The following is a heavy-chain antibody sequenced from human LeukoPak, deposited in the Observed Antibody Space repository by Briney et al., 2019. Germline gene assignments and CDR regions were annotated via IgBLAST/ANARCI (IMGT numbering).Heavy chain of an antibody. J-gene: IGHJ4*02. CDR3: ARAVYYYDSSGYYIYFDY. CDR1: GGTFTSYG. Sequence: ASVKVSCKASGGTFTSYGISWVRQAPGQGLEWMGWISAYNGNTNYAQKLQGRVTMTTDTSTSTAYMELRSLRSDDTAVYYCARAVYYYDSSGYYIYFDYWGQGTLVTVSS. D-gene: IGHD3-22*01. V-gene: IGHV1-18*01. CDR2: ISAYNGNT.